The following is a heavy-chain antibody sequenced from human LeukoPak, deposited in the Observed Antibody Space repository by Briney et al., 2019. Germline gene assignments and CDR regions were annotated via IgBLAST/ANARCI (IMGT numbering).Heavy chain of an antibody. CDR3: ARRKYYYDSSGYLDAFDI. J-gene: IGHJ3*02. V-gene: IGHV5-51*01. D-gene: IGHD3-22*01. Sequence: KRGESLKISCKGSGYSFTSYWIGWVRQMPGKGLEWMGIIYPGDSDTRYSPSFQGQVTISADKSISTAYLQWSSLKASDTAMYYCARRKYYYDSSGYLDAFDIWGQGIMVTVSS. CDR1: GYSFTSYW. CDR2: IYPGDSDT.